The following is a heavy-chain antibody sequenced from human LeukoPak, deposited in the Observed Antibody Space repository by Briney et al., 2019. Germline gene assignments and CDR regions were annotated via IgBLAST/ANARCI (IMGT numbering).Heavy chain of an antibody. CDR1: GFTFSSYS. CDR2: ISSSSSYI. Sequence: PGGSLRLSCAASGFTFSSYSMNWVRQAPGKGLEWVSSISSSSSYICYADSVKGRFTISRDNAKNSLYLQMNSLRAEDTAVYYCARSGGYSYGSVFDYWGQGTLVTVSS. J-gene: IGHJ4*02. CDR3: ARSGGYSYGSVFDY. V-gene: IGHV3-21*01. D-gene: IGHD5-18*01.